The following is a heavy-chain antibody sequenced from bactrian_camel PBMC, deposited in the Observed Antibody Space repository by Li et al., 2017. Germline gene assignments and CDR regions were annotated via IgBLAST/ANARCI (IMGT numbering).Heavy chain of an antibody. Sequence: EVQLVESGGGLVQPGGSLRLSCAASGFTFSSYDMSWVRQDAVKGIEWVSDINSGGGTKYYADSVKGRFTISRDNAKNTLYLQMNSLKSEDTALYYCATVQSEPTVATYWGQGTQVTVS. V-gene: IGHV3S40*01. CDR2: INSGGGTK. D-gene: IGHD4*01. CDR1: GFTFSSYD. J-gene: IGHJ4*01. CDR3: ATVQSEPTVATY.